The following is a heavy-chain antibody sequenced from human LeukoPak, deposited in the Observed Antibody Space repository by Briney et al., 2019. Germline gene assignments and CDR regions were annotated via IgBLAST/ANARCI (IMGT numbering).Heavy chain of an antibody. J-gene: IGHJ4*02. V-gene: IGHV3-74*01. CDR1: GFTFSSYW. D-gene: IGHD1-26*01. CDR3: AKGYDSWEYYFDY. Sequence: GGSLRLSCAASGFTFSSYWMHWVRQAPGKGLVWVSRINTDGNSTSYADSVKGRFTISRDNAKNTLYLQMNSLRAEDTAVYYCAKGYDSWEYYFDYWGQGTLVTVSS. CDR2: INTDGNST.